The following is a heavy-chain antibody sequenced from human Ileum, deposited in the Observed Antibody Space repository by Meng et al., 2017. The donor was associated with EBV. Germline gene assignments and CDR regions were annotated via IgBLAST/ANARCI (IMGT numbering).Heavy chain of an antibody. CDR3: ARTGCSSSSCYDH. CDR1: GYSFTTYA. J-gene: IGHJ4*02. CDR2: INAGNGNT. V-gene: IGHV1-3*01. D-gene: IGHD2-2*01. Sequence: QVQLVQSGAEVKKPXASVKVSCKASGYSFTTYAMHWVRQAPGQRLEWMGWINAGNGNTKYSEKLQSRVTITRDTAASTAYMELSSLRSEDTAVYYCARTGCSSSSCYDHWGQGTLVTVSS.